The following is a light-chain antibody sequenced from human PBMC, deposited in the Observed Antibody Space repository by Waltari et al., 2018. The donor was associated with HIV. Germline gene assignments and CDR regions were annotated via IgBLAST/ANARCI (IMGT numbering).Light chain of an antibody. CDR2: KSD. CDR3: ATWDDSLNGRV. V-gene: IGLV1-44*01. J-gene: IGLJ3*02. CDR1: RSNIGDNT. Sequence: QSVLPQPPSASGTPGQRVTISCSGGRSNIGDNTVTWYQHLPGTAPKLLIYKSDQRPSGVPDRCSGSKSDTSASLAISGLQSEDEADYYCATWDDSLNGRVFGGGTKLTVL.